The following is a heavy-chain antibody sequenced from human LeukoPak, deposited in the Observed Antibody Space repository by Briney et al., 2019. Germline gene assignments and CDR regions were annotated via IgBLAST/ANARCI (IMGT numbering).Heavy chain of an antibody. CDR3: ARGLRIAVAGNIDY. Sequence: PGGSLRLSCAASAFTFSTYSMHWVRQAPGKGPEWVAAISYDGPNKNYANSVKGRFTISRDNSKNTLYLQMNSLRAEDTAVYYCARGLRIAVAGNIDYWGQGTLVTVSS. D-gene: IGHD6-19*01. V-gene: IGHV3-30*04. CDR1: AFTFSTYS. CDR2: ISYDGPNK. J-gene: IGHJ4*02.